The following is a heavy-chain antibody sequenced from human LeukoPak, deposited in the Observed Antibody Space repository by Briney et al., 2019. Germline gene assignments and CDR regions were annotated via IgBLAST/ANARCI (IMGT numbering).Heavy chain of an antibody. CDR1: GYTFTSYG. V-gene: IGHV1-18*01. D-gene: IGHD3-9*01. Sequence: ASVKVSCKASGYTFTSYGISWLRQARGQGLEWMGWISAYNGNTDYAQKLQGGVTMTTDTSTSTAYMELRSLRSDDTAVYYCARVPLPHYDILTGYYLGRPSDYYHYYMDVWGKGTTVTVSS. J-gene: IGHJ6*03. CDR3: ARVPLPHYDILTGYYLGRPSDYYHYYMDV. CDR2: ISAYNGNT.